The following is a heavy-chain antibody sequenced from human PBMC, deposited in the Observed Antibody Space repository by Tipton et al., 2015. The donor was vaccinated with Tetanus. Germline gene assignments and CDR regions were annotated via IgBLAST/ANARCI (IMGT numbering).Heavy chain of an antibody. CDR1: GFMFSAFT. V-gene: IGHV3-21*04. J-gene: IGHJ4*02. Sequence: SLRLSCEASGFMFSAFTMHWVRQAPGKGLEWVSSISTTGHSTFYAASVKGRFTISRDNAQSSLFLQMISLRAEDTAIYYCARGRERCRGTNCHRATDYWGQGTLVTVSS. D-gene: IGHD2-2*01. CDR3: ARGRERCRGTNCHRATDY. CDR2: ISTTGHST.